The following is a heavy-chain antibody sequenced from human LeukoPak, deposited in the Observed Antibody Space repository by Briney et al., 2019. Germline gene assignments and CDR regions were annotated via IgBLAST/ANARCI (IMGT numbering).Heavy chain of an antibody. CDR1: GFTFSSYA. V-gene: IGHV3-30-3*01. J-gene: IGHJ4*02. CDR3: ARDRGSYFFDY. CDR2: ISYDGSNK. D-gene: IGHD1-26*01. Sequence: GRSLRLSCAASGFTFSSYAMHWVRQAPGKGLEWVAVISYDGSNKYYADSVKGRFTISRDNSKNTLYLQMNSLRAEDTAVYYCARDRGSYFFDYWGQGTLVTVSS.